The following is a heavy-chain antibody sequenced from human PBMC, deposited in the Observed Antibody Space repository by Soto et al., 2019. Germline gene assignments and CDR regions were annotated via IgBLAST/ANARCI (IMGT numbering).Heavy chain of an antibody. D-gene: IGHD5-12*01. CDR2: ISYDGSNK. CDR1: GFTFGSYG. V-gene: IGHV3-30*18. CDR3: SKYRRYSRHDCPYF. J-gene: IGHJ4*02. Sequence: AGGYLRLCCAASGFTFGSYGMHWVRQAPGKGLEWVAVISYDGSNKYYADSVKGRFTISRDNSKNTLYLQMNSLRAEDTAVYYCSKYRRYSRHDCPYFRGQRTLVTVSA.